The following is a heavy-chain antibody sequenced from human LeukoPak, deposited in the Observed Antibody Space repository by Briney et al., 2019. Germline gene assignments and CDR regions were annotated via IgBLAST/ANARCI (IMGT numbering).Heavy chain of an antibody. Sequence: ASVKVSCKASGYTFTSYGISWVRQAPGQGLEWMGWISSYNGNTNYAQKLQGRVTMTTDTSTSAAYMELRSLRSDDTAVYYCARHTLYGSGSYYVYYFDYWGQGTLVTVSS. CDR1: GYTFTSYG. J-gene: IGHJ4*02. CDR2: ISSYNGNT. CDR3: ARHTLYGSGSYYVYYFDY. V-gene: IGHV1-18*01. D-gene: IGHD3-10*01.